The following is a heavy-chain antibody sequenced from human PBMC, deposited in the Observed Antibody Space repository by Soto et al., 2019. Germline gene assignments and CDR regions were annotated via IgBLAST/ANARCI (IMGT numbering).Heavy chain of an antibody. Sequence: SQTLSLTCAISGDSVSSNSAAWNWIRPSPSRGLEWLGRTYYRSKWYNDYAVSVKSRITINPDTSKNQFSLRLNSVTTEDTAVYYCARDSYYEFWSGYPIYYYYYMDVWGKGTTVTVSS. J-gene: IGHJ6*03. D-gene: IGHD3-3*01. CDR2: TYYRSKWYN. CDR3: ARDSYYEFWSGYPIYYYYYMDV. CDR1: GDSVSSNSAA. V-gene: IGHV6-1*01.